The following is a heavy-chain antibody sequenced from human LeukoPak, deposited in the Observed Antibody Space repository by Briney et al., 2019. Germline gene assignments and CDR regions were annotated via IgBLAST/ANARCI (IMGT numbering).Heavy chain of an antibody. CDR3: ASSSVVDDFWSGYYRGHYFDY. J-gene: IGHJ4*02. V-gene: IGHV4-39*01. D-gene: IGHD3-3*01. CDR2: IYYSGST. Sequence: SETLSLTCTVSGGSISSSSYYWGWIRQPPGKGLEWIGSIYYSGSTYYNPSLKSRVTISVDTSKSQFSLKLSSVTAADTAVYYCASSSVVDDFWSGYYRGHYFDYWGQGTLVTVSS. CDR1: GGSISSSSYY.